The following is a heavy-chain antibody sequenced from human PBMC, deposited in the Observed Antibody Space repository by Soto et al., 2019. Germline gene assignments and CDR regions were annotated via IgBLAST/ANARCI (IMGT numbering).Heavy chain of an antibody. D-gene: IGHD3-22*01. CDR3: ARASYYYESSGYYLGDY. CDR2: INAGNGNT. V-gene: IGHV1-3*01. CDR1: GYTFTSYA. Sequence: ASVKVSCKASGYTFTSYAMHWVRQAPGQRLEWMGWINAGNGNTKYSQKFQGRVTITRDTSASTAYMELSSLRSEDTAVYYCARASYYYESSGYYLGDYWGQGSLVPGSS. J-gene: IGHJ4*02.